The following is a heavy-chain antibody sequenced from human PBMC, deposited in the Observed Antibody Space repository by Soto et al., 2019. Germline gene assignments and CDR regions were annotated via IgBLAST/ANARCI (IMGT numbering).Heavy chain of an antibody. CDR2: IFHDGST. D-gene: IGHD6-19*01. Sequence: QVQLQESGPGLVKPSGTLSLTCAVSSASISSGNWWSWVRQTPGKGLEWMGEIFHDGSTNYSTALKRRVTMSIDTSKNQFSLRLTFVTAADTAVYYCARVVAAYGSGWGVDYCGQGTLVTVSS. J-gene: IGHJ4*02. V-gene: IGHV4-4*02. CDR3: ARVVAAYGSGWGVDY. CDR1: SASISSGNW.